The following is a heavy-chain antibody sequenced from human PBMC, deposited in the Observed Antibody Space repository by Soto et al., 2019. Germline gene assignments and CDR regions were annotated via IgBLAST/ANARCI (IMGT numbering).Heavy chain of an antibody. CDR3: ARAGIAAASTAPYYYYRMDV. D-gene: IGHD6-13*01. Sequence: ASVKVSCKASGYTFTGYYMHWVRQAPGQGLEWMGWINPNSGGTNYAQKFQGWVTMTRDTSISTAYMELSRLRSDDTAVYYCARAGIAAASTAPYYYYRMDVWGQGTTVTVSS. CDR2: INPNSGGT. V-gene: IGHV1-2*04. CDR1: GYTFTGYY. J-gene: IGHJ6*02.